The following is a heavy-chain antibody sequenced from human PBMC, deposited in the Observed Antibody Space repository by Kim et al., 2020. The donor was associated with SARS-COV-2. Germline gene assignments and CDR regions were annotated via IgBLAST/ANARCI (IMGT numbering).Heavy chain of an antibody. V-gene: IGHV4-39*01. CDR1: GGSISSSSYY. Sequence: SETLSLTCTVSGGSISSSSYYWGWIRQPPGKGLEWIGSIYYSGSTYYNPSLKSRVTISVDTSKNQFSLKLSSVTAADTAVYYCARQRSSGWYSGTEYFQHCGQGTLVTVSS. D-gene: IGHD6-19*01. CDR3: ARQRSSGWYSGTEYFQH. J-gene: IGHJ1*01. CDR2: IYYSGST.